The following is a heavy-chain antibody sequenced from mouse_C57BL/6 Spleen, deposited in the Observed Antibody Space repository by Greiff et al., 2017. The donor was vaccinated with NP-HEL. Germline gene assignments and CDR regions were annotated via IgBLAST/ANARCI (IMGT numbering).Heavy chain of an antibody. CDR1: GYTFTSYW. CDR2: INPSSGYT. Sequence: QVQLKQSGAELAKPGASVKLSCKASGYTFTSYWMHWVKQRPGQGLEWIGYINPSSGYTKYNQKFKDKATLTADKSSSTAYMQLSSLTYEDSAVYYCARSTVVAPRYFDGWGTGTTVTVSS. CDR3: ARSTVVAPRYFDG. V-gene: IGHV1-7*01. D-gene: IGHD1-1*01. J-gene: IGHJ1*03.